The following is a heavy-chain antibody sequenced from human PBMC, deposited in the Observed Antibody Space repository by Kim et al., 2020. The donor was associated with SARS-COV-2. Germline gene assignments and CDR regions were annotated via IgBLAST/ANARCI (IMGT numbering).Heavy chain of an antibody. D-gene: IGHD4-17*01. Sequence: SETLSLTCTVSGGSIWGSSYYWGWMRQTPGKGLEWIGSIYYTGSTYYNPSLKSRVTISADTSKNQFSLKLSSVTAADTAVYYCARDDYGDYAWFDPWGRG. CDR3: ARDDYGDYAWFDP. V-gene: IGHV4-39*07. CDR1: GGSIWGSSYY. CDR2: IYYTGST. J-gene: IGHJ5*02.